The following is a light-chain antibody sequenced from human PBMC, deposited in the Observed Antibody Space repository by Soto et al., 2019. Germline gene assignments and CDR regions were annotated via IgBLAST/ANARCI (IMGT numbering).Light chain of an antibody. V-gene: IGKV3-11*01. J-gene: IGKJ1*01. CDR1: QSVYRS. Sequence: EIVLTQSPGTLSLSPGERAPLSCRACQSVYRSLAWYQQKPDQAPRLLIYDASIRATGVPARFSGSGSGTDFTLTNSSLEPEDFAVYYSQRHNDWRRGTFGQGPKVDIK. CDR3: QRHNDWRRGT. CDR2: DAS.